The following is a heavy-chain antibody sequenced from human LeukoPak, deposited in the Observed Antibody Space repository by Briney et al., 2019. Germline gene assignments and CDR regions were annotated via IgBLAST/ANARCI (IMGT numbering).Heavy chain of an antibody. V-gene: IGHV1-46*01. CDR1: GYTFTSYY. CDR2: INPSGGST. J-gene: IGHJ4*02. CDR3: ARXSDYYDSSGYLPQYYFDY. D-gene: IGHD3-22*01. Sequence: ASVKVSCKASGYTFTSYYMHWVRQAPGQGLEWMGIINPSGGSTSYAQKFQGRVTMTRDTSTSTVYMELSSLRSEDTAVYYCARXSDYYDSSGYLPQYYFDYWGQGTLVTXX.